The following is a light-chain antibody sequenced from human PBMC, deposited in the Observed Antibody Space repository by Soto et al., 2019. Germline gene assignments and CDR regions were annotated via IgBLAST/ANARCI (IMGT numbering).Light chain of an antibody. Sequence: DVHMTQSPYSLYASVGDSFTITFLASQGISSWLAWYQQKPGKAPDLLIYSASTLQSGVPSRFSGSGSETEFSLTIRALQPEDFATYYCQQLSRYPLTFGGGTKVDIK. CDR1: QGISSW. V-gene: IGKV1-9*01. J-gene: IGKJ4*01. CDR3: QQLSRYPLT. CDR2: SAS.